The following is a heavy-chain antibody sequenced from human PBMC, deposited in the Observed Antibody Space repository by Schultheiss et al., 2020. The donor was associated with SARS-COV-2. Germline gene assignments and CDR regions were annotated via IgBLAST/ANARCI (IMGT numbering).Heavy chain of an antibody. Sequence: ESLKISCAASGFTVSSNYMSWVRQAPGKGLEWIGYIYYSGSTYYNPSLKSRVTISVDTSKNQFSLKLSSVTAADTAVYYCARAPPWYDILTGYSDYWGQGTLVTVSS. CDR1: GFTVSSNY. CDR3: ARAPPWYDILTGYSDY. CDR2: IYYSGST. V-gene: IGHV4-59*06. D-gene: IGHD3-9*01. J-gene: IGHJ4*02.